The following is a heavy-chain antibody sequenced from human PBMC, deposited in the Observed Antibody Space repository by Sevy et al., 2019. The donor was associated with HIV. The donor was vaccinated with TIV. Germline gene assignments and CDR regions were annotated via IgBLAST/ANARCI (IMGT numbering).Heavy chain of an antibody. CDR3: AKDFSYGGNSWNFDF. V-gene: IGHV3-23*01. CDR2: VSGNDGST. J-gene: IGHJ4*02. D-gene: IGHD4-17*01. Sequence: GGSLRLSCAASGFIFSKFALSWVRQAPGRGLEWVSAVSGNDGSTYYAASVKGRFTISRDISENMLYLQMNSLSAEDTAVYYCAKDFSYGGNSWNFDFRGQGTLVTVSS. CDR1: GFIFSKFA.